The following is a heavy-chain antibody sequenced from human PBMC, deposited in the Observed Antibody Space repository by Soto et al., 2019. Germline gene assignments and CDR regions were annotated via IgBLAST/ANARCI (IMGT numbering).Heavy chain of an antibody. D-gene: IGHD3-3*01. V-gene: IGHV3-30-3*01. CDR3: ARDPDYDFWAHFDY. J-gene: IGHJ4*02. Sequence: QVQLVESGGAVFQPGRSLRLSCAASGFTFRSYAMHWARQAPGKGLGWVAVIPYDGSNKYYADSVKGRFTISRDNSKNSLYLQMNSLRAEDPAVYYCARDPDYDFWAHFDYWGQGTLVTVSS. CDR1: GFTFRSYA. CDR2: IPYDGSNK.